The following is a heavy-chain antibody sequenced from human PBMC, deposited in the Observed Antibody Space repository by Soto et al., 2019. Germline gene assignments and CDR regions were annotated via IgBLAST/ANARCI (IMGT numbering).Heavy chain of an antibody. CDR2: IDPSDSYT. CDR3: ARSLPDTSMVPDY. CDR1: GYSFTNYW. J-gene: IGHJ4*02. Sequence: PGESLKISCNGSGYSFTNYWISWVRQMPGKGLEWMGRIDPSDSYTNYSPSFQVHVTISADKSISTAYLQWSSLKASDTAMYYCARSLPDTSMVPDYWGQGTLVTVSS. V-gene: IGHV5-10-1*01. D-gene: IGHD5-18*01.